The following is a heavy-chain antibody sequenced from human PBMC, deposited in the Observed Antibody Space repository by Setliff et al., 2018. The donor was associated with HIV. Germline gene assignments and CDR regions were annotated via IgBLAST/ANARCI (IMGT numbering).Heavy chain of an antibody. V-gene: IGHV4-4*07. CDR1: GDSISNHY. J-gene: IGHJ5*01. CDR2: IYGSGTS. CDR3: ARGRYDDWNYAARGNWFDS. D-gene: IGHD1-7*01. Sequence: SETLSLTCTVSGDSISNHYWTWIRQPAGTGLEWIGRIYGSGTSNYNPSLKSRVTISLDSSNNQFSLKVSSVTAAGTAVYYCARGRYDDWNYAARGNWFDSWGQGTLVTVSS.